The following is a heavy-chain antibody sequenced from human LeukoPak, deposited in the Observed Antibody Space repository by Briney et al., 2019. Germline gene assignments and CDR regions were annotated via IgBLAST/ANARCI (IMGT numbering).Heavy chain of an antibody. J-gene: IGHJ3*02. CDR3: ASGGFGGSGSYYDAFDI. Sequence: SETLSLTCTVSGGSISSHYWSWIRQPPGKGLEWIGDIYYSGSTNYNPSLKSRVTISVDTTEKQCSLKLSPVTAADTAVYYCASGGFGGSGSYYDAFDIWGQGTMVTVSS. CDR1: GGSISSHY. V-gene: IGHV4-59*11. CDR2: IYYSGST. D-gene: IGHD3-10*01.